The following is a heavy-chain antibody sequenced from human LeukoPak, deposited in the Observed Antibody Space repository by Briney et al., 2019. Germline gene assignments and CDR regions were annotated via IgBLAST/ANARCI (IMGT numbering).Heavy chain of an antibody. V-gene: IGHV3-7*01. J-gene: IGHJ4*02. Sequence: GESLRLSWAPSGFTFSIHWMISVRHAPGKGREWLANTKQDGSETYSVDSVKGRFTISRDNAKNSLYLQMNSLRAEDTAVYYCARAGRTTVTKGTPTAPYYWGQGTLVTVSS. D-gene: IGHD4-17*01. CDR3: ARAGRTTVTKGTPTAPYY. CDR2: TKQDGSET. CDR1: GFTFSIHW.